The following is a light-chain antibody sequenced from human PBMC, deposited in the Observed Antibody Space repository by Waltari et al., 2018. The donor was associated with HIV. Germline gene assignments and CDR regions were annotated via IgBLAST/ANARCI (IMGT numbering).Light chain of an antibody. J-gene: IGLJ1*01. V-gene: IGLV1-47*01. CDR2: RNN. CDR3: AAWDDSLDHV. CDR1: NSNVGSNY. Sequence: QSVLTQPPSTSGTSGQRVTISCSGSNSNVGSNYIYWYRQFPGAAPKLLIYRNNQRPSGVADRFSGSKSGTSASLAISGLQSEDEAVYYCAAWDDSLDHVFGTGTKVSLL.